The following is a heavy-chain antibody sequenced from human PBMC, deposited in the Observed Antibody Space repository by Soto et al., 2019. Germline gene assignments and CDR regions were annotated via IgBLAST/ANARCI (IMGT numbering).Heavy chain of an antibody. V-gene: IGHV3-53*01. CDR2: IYRGRAT. Sequence: EVQLVESGGGLIQPGGSLRLSCAVSGFTVSDTYMSWVRQAPGKGLEWIAVIYRGRATYYADSVKGRFTIPRDDSKNTVYLQMNSLTAEDTAVYLCARDRSDSARDDSFDIWGQGTMVTVSS. D-gene: IGHD6-25*01. J-gene: IGHJ3*02. CDR1: GFTVSDTY. CDR3: ARDRSDSARDDSFDI.